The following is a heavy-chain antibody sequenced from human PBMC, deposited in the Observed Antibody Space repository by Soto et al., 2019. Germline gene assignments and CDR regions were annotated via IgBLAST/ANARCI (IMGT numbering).Heavy chain of an antibody. J-gene: IGHJ4*02. D-gene: IGHD5-12*01. V-gene: IGHV3-23*01. Sequence: EVKLLESGGALVQPGGSLRLSCEASGFTFIDHDMSWVRQAPGKGLEWVSSITVGGAQKDYGQSVKGRFTISRDNSNDTLFQQMDSLQVGDTAIYYCPRMPGGGWQRFFDYWGQGTVVTVSS. CDR1: GFTFIDHD. CDR3: PRMPGGGWQRFFDY. CDR2: ITVGGAQK.